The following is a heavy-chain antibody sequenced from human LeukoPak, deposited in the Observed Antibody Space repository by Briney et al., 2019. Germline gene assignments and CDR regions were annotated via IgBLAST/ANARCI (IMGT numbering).Heavy chain of an antibody. CDR1: GYTFTSCY. V-gene: IGHV1-46*01. D-gene: IGHD2-21*02. CDR2: INPSGGST. J-gene: IGHJ2*01. Sequence: ASVKVSCKASGYTFTSCYMHWVRQAPGQGLEWMGIINPSGGSTSYAQKFQGRVTMTRDTSTSTVYMELSSLRSEDTAVYYCARDCGGDCRPYWYFDLWGRGTLVTVSS. CDR3: ARDCGGDCRPYWYFDL.